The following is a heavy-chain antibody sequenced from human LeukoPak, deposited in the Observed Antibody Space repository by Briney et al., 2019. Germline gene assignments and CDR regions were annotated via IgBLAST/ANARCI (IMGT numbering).Heavy chain of an antibody. CDR3: ARDLYGSSWFSPFDY. CDR1: GFTFSSYA. J-gene: IGHJ4*02. CDR2: ISYDGSNK. Sequence: PGGSLRLSCAASGFTFSSYAMHWVRQAPGKGLEWVAVISYDGSNKYYADSVKGRFTISRDNSKNTLYLQMNSLRAEDTAVYYCARDLYGSSWFSPFDYWGQGTLVTVSS. V-gene: IGHV3-30-3*01. D-gene: IGHD6-13*01.